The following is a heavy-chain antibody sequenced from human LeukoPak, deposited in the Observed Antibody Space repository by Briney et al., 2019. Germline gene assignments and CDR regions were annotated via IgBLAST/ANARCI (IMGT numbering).Heavy chain of an antibody. CDR1: GFTFDDYA. CDR3: AKDIASSGWGVIDY. V-gene: IGHV3-9*01. D-gene: IGHD6-19*01. CDR2: ISWNSGSI. Sequence: GGSLRLSCAASGFTFDDYAMHWVRQAPGKGLEWVSGISWNSGSIGYADSVKGRFTISRDNAKNSLHLRMNSLRAEDTALYYCAKDIASSGWGVIDYWGQGTLVTVSS. J-gene: IGHJ4*02.